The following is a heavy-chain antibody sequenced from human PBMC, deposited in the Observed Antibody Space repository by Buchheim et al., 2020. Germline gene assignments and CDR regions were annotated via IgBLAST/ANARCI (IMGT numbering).Heavy chain of an antibody. V-gene: IGHV4-34*01. J-gene: IGHJ4*02. CDR1: GGSFSGYY. CDR3: ARGIQLWLALDY. Sequence: QVQLQQWGAGLLKPSETLSLTCAVYGGSFSGYYWSWIRQPPGKGLEWIGEINHSGSTNYNPSLKSRVTISVDTSKNQFSLKLSSATAADTAVYYCARGIQLWLALDYWGQGTL. D-gene: IGHD5-18*01. CDR2: INHSGST.